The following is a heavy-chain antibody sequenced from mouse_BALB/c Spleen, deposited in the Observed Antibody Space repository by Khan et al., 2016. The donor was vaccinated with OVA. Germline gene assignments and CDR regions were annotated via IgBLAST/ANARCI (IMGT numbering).Heavy chain of an antibody. CDR1: GYTFTSYW. D-gene: IGHD2-14*01. CDR2: INPTSGYT. V-gene: IGHV1-7*01. CDR3: VREGAYYRSDGWFAY. Sequence: QIQLVQSGAELAKPGASVKMSCTASGYTFTSYWMHWIKQRPGQGLEWIGYINPTSGYTDYNQKFKDKATLTADKSSSTAYMQLSSLTSEDSAVYYCVREGAYYRSDGWFAYWGQGTLVTVSA. J-gene: IGHJ3*01.